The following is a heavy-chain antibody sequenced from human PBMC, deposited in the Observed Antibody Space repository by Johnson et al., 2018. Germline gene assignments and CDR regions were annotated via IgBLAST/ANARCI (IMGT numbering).Heavy chain of an antibody. V-gene: IGHV3-7*01. CDR1: GFTFSSYW. CDR2: IKQDGSEK. J-gene: IGHJ6*02. Sequence: EVQLVETGGGLVRPGGSLRLSCSASGFTFSSYWMNWVRQAPGKGLEWVANIKQDGSEKYYVDSVKGRFTISRDNAKNSLYLQMNSLRAEGTAVYYCARISKYYYYYYGMDVWGQGTTVTVSS. CDR3: ARISKYYYYYYGMDV.